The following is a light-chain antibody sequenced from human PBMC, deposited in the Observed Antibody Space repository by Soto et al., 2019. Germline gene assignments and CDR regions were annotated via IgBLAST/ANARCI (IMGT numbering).Light chain of an antibody. V-gene: IGLV2-8*01. J-gene: IGLJ1*01. CDR1: SSDVGGYKY. Sequence: QSVLTQPPSASGSPGQSVTISCIGTSSDVGGYKYVSWYQQHPGKAPKLIIYDVTKRPSGVPDRFSGSKSGNTASLTVSGLQADDEADYYCSSYAGSSTFYVFGAGTKLTVL. CDR3: SSYAGSSTFYV. CDR2: DVT.